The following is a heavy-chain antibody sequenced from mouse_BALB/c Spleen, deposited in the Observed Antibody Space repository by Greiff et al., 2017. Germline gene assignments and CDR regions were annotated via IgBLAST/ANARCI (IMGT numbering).Heavy chain of an antibody. J-gene: IGHJ3*01. CDR3: AREGLLSWFAY. CDR1: GFTFSDYY. Sequence: VQVVESGGGLVKPGGSLKLSCAASGFTFSDYYMYWVRQTPEKRLEWVATISDGGSYTYYPDSVKGRFTISRDNAKNNLYLQMSSLKSEDTAMYYCAREGLLSWFAYWGQGTLVTVSA. V-gene: IGHV5-4*02. CDR2: ISDGGSYT. D-gene: IGHD2-13*01.